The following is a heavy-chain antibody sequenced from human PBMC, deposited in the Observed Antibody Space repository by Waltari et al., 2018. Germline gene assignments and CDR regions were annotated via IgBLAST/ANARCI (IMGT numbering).Heavy chain of an antibody. CDR3: AREITTQHTYYYYYYMDV. J-gene: IGHJ6*03. CDR1: GFTFSSYW. V-gene: IGHV3-74*01. CDR2: INSDGSST. Sequence: EVQLVESGGGLVQPGGSLRLSCAASGFTFSSYWMHWVRQAPGKGLVWVSRINSDGSSTSYADSVKGRFTISRDNAKNTLYLQMNSLRAEDTAVYYCAREITTQHTYYYYYYMDVWGKGTTVTVSS. D-gene: IGHD3-3*01.